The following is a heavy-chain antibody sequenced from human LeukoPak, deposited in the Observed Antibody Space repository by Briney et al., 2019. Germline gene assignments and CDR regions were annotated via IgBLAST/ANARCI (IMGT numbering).Heavy chain of an antibody. Sequence: SETLSLTCTVSGGSISSSSYYRGWIRQPPGKGLEWIGSIYYSGSTYYNPSLKSRVTISVDTSKNQFSLKLSSVTAADTAVYYCARPGYYDSSGYYRPDYWGQGTLVTVSS. CDR1: GGSISSSSYY. CDR3: ARPGYYDSSGYYRPDY. J-gene: IGHJ4*02. V-gene: IGHV4-39*01. CDR2: IYYSGST. D-gene: IGHD3-22*01.